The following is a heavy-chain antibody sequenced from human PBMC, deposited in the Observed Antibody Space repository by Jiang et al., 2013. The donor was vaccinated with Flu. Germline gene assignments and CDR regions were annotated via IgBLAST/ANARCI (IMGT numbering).Heavy chain of an antibody. J-gene: IGHJ3*02. V-gene: IGHV5-51*01. Sequence: SLKISCKGSGYSFTSYWIGWVRQMPGKGLEWMGIIYPGDSDTRYSPSFQGQVTISADKSISTAYLQWSSLKASDTAMYYCARAGYYDSSGYYYDAFDIWGQGTMVTVSS. CDR1: GYSFTSYW. CDR2: IYPGDSDT. D-gene: IGHD3-22*01. CDR3: ARAGYYDSSGYYYDAFDI.